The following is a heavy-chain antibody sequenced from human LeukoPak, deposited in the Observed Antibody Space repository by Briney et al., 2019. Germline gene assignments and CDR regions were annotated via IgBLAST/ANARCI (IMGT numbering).Heavy chain of an antibody. D-gene: IGHD3-10*01. CDR2: ISSSSSYT. CDR3: ARGSHYGSGSNDY. J-gene: IGHJ4*02. Sequence: PGGSLRLSCAASGFTFSDYYMSWIRQAPGKGLEWVSYISSSSSYTNYADSVKGRFTISRDNAKNSLYLQMNSLRAEDTAVYYCARGSHYGSGSNDYWGQGTLVTVSS. CDR1: GFTFSDYY. V-gene: IGHV3-11*05.